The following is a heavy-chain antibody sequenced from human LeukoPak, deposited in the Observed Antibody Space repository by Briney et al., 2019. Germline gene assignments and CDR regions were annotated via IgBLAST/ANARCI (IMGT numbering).Heavy chain of an antibody. CDR3: ARDGNWFDFDY. CDR2: ISYDGSNK. V-gene: IGHV3-30-3*01. D-gene: IGHD3-10*01. J-gene: IGHJ4*02. CDR1: GFTFSSYA. Sequence: GSLRLSCAASGFTFSSYAMHWVRQAPGKGLEWVAVISYDGSNKYYADSVKGRFTISRDNSKNTLYLQMNSLRAEDTAVYYCARDGNWFDFDYWGQGTLVTVSS.